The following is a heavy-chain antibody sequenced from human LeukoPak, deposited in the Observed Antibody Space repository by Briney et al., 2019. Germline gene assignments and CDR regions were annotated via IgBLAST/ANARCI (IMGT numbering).Heavy chain of an antibody. CDR1: GFTLRSYG. V-gene: IGHV3-23*01. Sequence: GGSLRLSCAASGFTLRSYGMSWVRQAPGKGLEWVSAISRSGGSTYYADSVKGRFTISRDNSKNTLYLQMNSLRAEDTAVYYCAKDRDSSGWSDYFDYWGQGTLVTVSS. J-gene: IGHJ4*02. D-gene: IGHD6-19*01. CDR3: AKDRDSSGWSDYFDY. CDR2: ISRSGGST.